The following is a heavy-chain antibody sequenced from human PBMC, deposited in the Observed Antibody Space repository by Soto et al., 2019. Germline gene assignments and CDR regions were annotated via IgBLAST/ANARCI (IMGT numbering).Heavy chain of an antibody. J-gene: IGHJ6*02. CDR2: IISIFGTA. Sequence: SVKVSCKASGGTFSSYAISWVRQAPGQGLEWMGGIISIFGTANYAQKFQGRVTITADESTSTAYMELSSLRSEDTAVYYCARERGYCSGGSCYYYYYGMDVWGQGTTVTVSS. D-gene: IGHD2-15*01. CDR3: ARERGYCSGGSCYYYYYGMDV. CDR1: GGTFSSYA. V-gene: IGHV1-69*13.